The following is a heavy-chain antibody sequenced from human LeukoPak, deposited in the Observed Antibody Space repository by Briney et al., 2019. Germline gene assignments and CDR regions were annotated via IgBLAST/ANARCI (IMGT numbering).Heavy chain of an antibody. CDR3: ARGPVVAFDY. V-gene: IGHV4-61*02. J-gene: IGHJ4*02. CDR2: IYTSGST. Sequence: SQTLSLTCTVSGGSISSGSYYWSWIRQPAGKGLEWIGRIYTSGSTNYNPSLKSRVTISVDTSKNQFSLKLSSVTAADTAVYYCARGPVVAFDYWGQGTLVTVSS. D-gene: IGHD2-21*01. CDR1: GGSISSGSYY.